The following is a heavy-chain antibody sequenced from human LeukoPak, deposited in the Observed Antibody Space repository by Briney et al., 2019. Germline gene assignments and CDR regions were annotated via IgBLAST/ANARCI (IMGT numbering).Heavy chain of an antibody. CDR2: ISWNSGSI. V-gene: IGHV3-9*03. Sequence: GGSLRLSCAASGFTFDDYAMHWVRQAPGKGLEWVSGISWNSGSIGYADSVKGRFTISGDNAKNSLYLQMNSLRAEDMALYYCAKDGQYSGSYFPYYFDYWGQGTLVTVSS. J-gene: IGHJ4*02. CDR3: AKDGQYSGSYFPYYFDY. CDR1: GFTFDDYA. D-gene: IGHD1-26*01.